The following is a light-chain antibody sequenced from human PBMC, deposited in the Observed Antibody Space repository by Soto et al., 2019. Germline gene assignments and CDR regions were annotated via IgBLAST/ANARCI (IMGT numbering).Light chain of an antibody. J-gene: IGLJ3*02. V-gene: IGLV2-23*01. CDR1: SSDVGTYDL. CDR2: EAT. CDR3: CSFAGSNSWV. Sequence: QSALTQPASVSGSPGQSITISCTGSSSDVGTYDLVSWYQHHPGAAPKLMIYEATRRPSGISNRFSGSKSGNTASLTVSGLQAEDEADYYCCSFAGSNSWVFGGGTKLTVL.